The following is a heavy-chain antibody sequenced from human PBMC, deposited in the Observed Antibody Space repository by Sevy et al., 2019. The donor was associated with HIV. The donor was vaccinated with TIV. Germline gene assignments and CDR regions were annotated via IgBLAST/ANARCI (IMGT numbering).Heavy chain of an antibody. Sequence: ASVKVSGKASGYTLNDYGISWVRQAPGQGLAWIGWVTTYKDSTNYAQNFQGRVTLTTDTSTNTAYMELTSQRSDDTAVYYCARVDPYYEFGDVWGQGTMVTVSS. J-gene: IGHJ6*02. CDR3: ARVDPYYEFGDV. D-gene: IGHD3-3*01. CDR1: GYTLNDYG. CDR2: VTTYKDST. V-gene: IGHV1-18*01.